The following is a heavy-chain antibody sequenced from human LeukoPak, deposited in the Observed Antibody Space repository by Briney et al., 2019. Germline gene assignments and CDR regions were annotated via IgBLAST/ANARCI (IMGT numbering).Heavy chain of an antibody. CDR1: GFTFSSYS. J-gene: IGHJ6*03. CDR3: ARLAEDFYYYYMDV. Sequence: PGGSLRLSCAASGFTFSSYSMNWGRQAPGKGLEWVSSISSTSSYIYYADSVRGRFTISRGNAKNSLYLQMNSLRAEDMAVYYCARLAEDFYYYYMDVWGKGTTVTVSS. CDR2: ISSTSSYI. V-gene: IGHV3-21*01.